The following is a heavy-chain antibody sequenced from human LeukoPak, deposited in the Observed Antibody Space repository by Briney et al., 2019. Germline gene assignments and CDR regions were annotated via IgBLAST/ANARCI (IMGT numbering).Heavy chain of an antibody. CDR2: FSYDGSNK. Sequence: SGGSLRLSCAASGFTFSRSAMHWVRQAPGKGLEWVAIFSYDGSNKFYSDSVRGRFTISRDNSKNTLYLQMNSLRAEDTAVYYCASTSGWYEPIDYWGQGTLVTVSS. CDR1: GFTFSRSA. V-gene: IGHV3-30-3*01. CDR3: ASTSGWYEPIDY. J-gene: IGHJ4*02. D-gene: IGHD6-19*01.